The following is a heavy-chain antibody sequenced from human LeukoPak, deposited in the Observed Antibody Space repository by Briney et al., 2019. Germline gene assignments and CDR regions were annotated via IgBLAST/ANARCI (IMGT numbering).Heavy chain of an antibody. CDR2: ISSSGGST. Sequence: GGSLRLSCAASGLTFSSHWMHWVRQAPGMGLVWVSSISSSGGSTYYADSVKGRFTISRDNSKNTLYLEMNSLRAEDTAVYYCAKEESELIRRYSFDYWGQGTLVTVSS. J-gene: IGHJ4*02. D-gene: IGHD3-16*01. CDR3: AKEESELIRRYSFDY. CDR1: GLTFSSHW. V-gene: IGHV3-23*01.